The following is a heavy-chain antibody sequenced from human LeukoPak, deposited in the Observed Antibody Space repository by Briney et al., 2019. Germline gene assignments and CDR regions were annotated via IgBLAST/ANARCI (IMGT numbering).Heavy chain of an antibody. D-gene: IGHD3-22*01. Sequence: GGSLRLSCAASGFTFSNYDMHWVRQAPGKGLEWVAFIRYDGSHKYYTDSVKGRFTISRDNSKNTLYLQMNSLRAEDTAVYYCAKGSRYYDSSGYNWGQGTLVTVSS. CDR1: GFTFSNYD. J-gene: IGHJ4*02. CDR2: IRYDGSHK. CDR3: AKGSRYYDSSGYN. V-gene: IGHV3-30*02.